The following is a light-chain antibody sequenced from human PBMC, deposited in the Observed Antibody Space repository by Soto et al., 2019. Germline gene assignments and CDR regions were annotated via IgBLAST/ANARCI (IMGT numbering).Light chain of an antibody. CDR3: CSHAGLTTWV. CDR1: SSDVGAHNL. V-gene: IGLV2-23*01. Sequence: QSALTQPASVSGSPGQSITISCTGTSSDVGAHNLVSWYQQHPGKAPKLMIYEGTKRPSGVSYRFSASKSGNTASLTISGLQAEDEADYYCCSHAGLTTWVFGGGTQLTVL. CDR2: EGT. J-gene: IGLJ3*02.